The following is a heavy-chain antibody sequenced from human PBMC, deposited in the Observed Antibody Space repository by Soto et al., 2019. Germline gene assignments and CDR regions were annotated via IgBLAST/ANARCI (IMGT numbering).Heavy chain of an antibody. CDR2: ISGSGGST. V-gene: IGHV3-23*01. J-gene: IGHJ4*02. CDR3: AKVPSSRIAAARGFDY. D-gene: IGHD6-13*01. CDR1: GFTFSSYA. Sequence: GGSLRLSCAASGFTFSSYAMSWVRQAPGKGLEWVSAISGSGGSTYYADSVKGRFTISRDNSKNTLYLQMNSLRAEDTAVYYCAKVPSSRIAAARGFDYWGQGXLVTVHS.